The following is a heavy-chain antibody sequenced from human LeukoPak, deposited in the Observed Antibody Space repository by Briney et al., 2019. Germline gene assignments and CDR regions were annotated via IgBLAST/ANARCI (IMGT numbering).Heavy chain of an antibody. D-gene: IGHD3-22*01. J-gene: IGHJ4*02. V-gene: IGHV4-28*01. CDR3: VGYYDSSGYYYPFS. Sequence: SETLSLTCAVSGYSISSSNWWGWIRQPPGKGLEWIGYIYYSGSTYYNPSLKRRVTMSVDTSKNQFSLKLSSVTAVDTAVYYCVGYYDSSGYYYPFSWGQGTLVTVSS. CDR1: GYSISSSNW. CDR2: IYYSGST.